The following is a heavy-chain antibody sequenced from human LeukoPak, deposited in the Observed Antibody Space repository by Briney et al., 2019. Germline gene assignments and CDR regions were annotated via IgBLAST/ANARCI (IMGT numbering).Heavy chain of an antibody. CDR3: ARVPSYSRDGPDY. J-gene: IGHJ4*02. D-gene: IGHD6-13*01. CDR2: MNPNSGNT. Sequence: ASVTVSCTASGYTFTSYDINWVRQATGQGLEWMGWMNPNSGNTGYAQKFQGRVTMTRNTSISTAYMELSSLRSEDTAVYYCARVPSYSRDGPDYWGQGTQVTVSS. CDR1: GYTFTSYD. V-gene: IGHV1-8*01.